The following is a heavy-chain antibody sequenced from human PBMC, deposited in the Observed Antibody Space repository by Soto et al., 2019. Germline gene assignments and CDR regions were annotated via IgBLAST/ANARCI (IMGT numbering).Heavy chain of an antibody. CDR2: INHSGST. Sequence: SETLSLTCAVYGGSFSCYYWSWIRQPPGKGLEWIGEINHSGSTNYNPSLKSRVTISVDTSKNQFSLKLSSVTAADTAVYYCARVDYDILTGYYQTWGQGTLVTVSS. CDR1: GGSFSCYY. D-gene: IGHD3-9*01. CDR3: ARVDYDILTGYYQT. V-gene: IGHV4-34*01. J-gene: IGHJ5*02.